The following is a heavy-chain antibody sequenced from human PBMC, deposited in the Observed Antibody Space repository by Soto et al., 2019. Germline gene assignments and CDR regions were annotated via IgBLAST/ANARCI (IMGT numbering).Heavy chain of an antibody. CDR1: GGSISSYY. CDR2: IYYSGST. D-gene: IGHD6-13*01. CDR3: ARVRYSSSWEYYFEY. V-gene: IGHV4-59*01. J-gene: IGHJ4*02. Sequence: PSETLSLTCTVSGGSISSYYWSWIRQPPGKGLEWIGYIYYSGSTNYNPSLKSRVTISVDTSKNQFSLKLSSVTAADTAVYYCARVRYSSSWEYYFEYWGQGTLVTVSS.